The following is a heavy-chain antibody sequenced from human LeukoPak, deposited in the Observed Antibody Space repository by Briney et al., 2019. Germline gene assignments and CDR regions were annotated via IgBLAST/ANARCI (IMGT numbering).Heavy chain of an antibody. D-gene: IGHD3-22*01. CDR3: ARPKDYYDSSGYSFVYAFDI. Sequence: GGSLRLSCAASGFTFSSYGMSWVRQAPGKGLEWVSAFSGSGGSTYYADSVKGRFTISRDNSKNTLYLQMNSLRAEDTAVYYCARPKDYYDSSGYSFVYAFDIWGQGTMVTVSS. J-gene: IGHJ3*02. V-gene: IGHV3-23*01. CDR2: FSGSGGST. CDR1: GFTFSSYG.